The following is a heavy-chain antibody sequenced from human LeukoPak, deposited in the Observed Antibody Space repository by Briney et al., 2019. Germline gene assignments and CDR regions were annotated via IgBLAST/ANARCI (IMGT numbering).Heavy chain of an antibody. CDR1: GYSFTSYW. V-gene: IGHV5-51*01. CDR3: ARDGEYCSSTSCYSPGYYFDY. D-gene: IGHD2-2*01. J-gene: IGHJ4*02. CDR2: IYPGDSDT. Sequence: LGESLKISCKGSGYSFTSYWIGWVRQMPGKGLEWMGIIYPGDSDTRYSPSFQGQVTISADKSISTAYLQWSSLKASDTAMYYCARDGEYCSSTSCYSPGYYFDYWGQGTLVTVST.